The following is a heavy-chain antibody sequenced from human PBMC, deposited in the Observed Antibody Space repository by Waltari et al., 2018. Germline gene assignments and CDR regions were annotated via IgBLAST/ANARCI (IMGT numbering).Heavy chain of an antibody. CDR1: GFTFSSYG. CDR2: IRYDGSNK. V-gene: IGHV3-30*02. D-gene: IGHD3-22*01. Sequence: QVQLVESGGGVVQPGGSLRLSCAASGFTFSSYGMHWVRQAPGKGLEWVAFIRYDGSNKYYADSVKGRFTISRDNSKNTLYLQMNSLRAEDTAVYYCAKDTLDYYDSSNFDYWGQGTLVTVSS. CDR3: AKDTLDYYDSSNFDY. J-gene: IGHJ4*02.